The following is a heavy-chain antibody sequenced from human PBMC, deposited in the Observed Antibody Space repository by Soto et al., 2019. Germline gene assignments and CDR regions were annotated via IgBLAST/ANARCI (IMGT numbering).Heavy chain of an antibody. CDR2: ISGRGGST. D-gene: IGHD1-26*01. Sequence: EVQLLESGGGLVQPGGSLRLSGAASGFTFSSYAMSWVRQAPGKGLEWVSAISGRGGSTYYADSVKARFTTSRDNSKNTLYLQMNGMRAEDTAVDYCAKEGPGKAFDIWGQGTMVTVSS. V-gene: IGHV3-23*01. CDR3: AKEGPGKAFDI. CDR1: GFTFSSYA. J-gene: IGHJ3*02.